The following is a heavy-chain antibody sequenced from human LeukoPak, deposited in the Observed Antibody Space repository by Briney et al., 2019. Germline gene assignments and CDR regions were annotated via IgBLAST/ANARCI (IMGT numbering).Heavy chain of an antibody. J-gene: IGHJ6*04. CDR3: AELGITMIGGV. Sequence: GGSLRLSCAASGFTFSSYEMNWVRQAPVKGLEWVSYISSSGSTIYYADSVKGRFTISRDNAKNSLYLQMNSLRAEDTAVYYCAELGITMIGGVWGKGTTVTISS. D-gene: IGHD3-10*02. CDR1: GFTFSSYE. V-gene: IGHV3-48*03. CDR2: ISSSGSTI.